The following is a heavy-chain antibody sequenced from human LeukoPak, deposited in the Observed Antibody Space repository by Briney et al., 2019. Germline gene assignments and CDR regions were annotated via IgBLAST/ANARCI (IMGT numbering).Heavy chain of an antibody. CDR3: ARCPYSSSTLFDY. Sequence: SETLSLTCTVSGGSISNYYWNWIRQPPGKGLEWIGYIYYSGSTNYNPSLKSRVTMSVDTSKNQFSLKLTSVTAADTAVYYCARCPYSSSTLFDYWGQGTLVTVSS. CDR1: GGSISNYY. D-gene: IGHD6-6*01. V-gene: IGHV4-59*01. J-gene: IGHJ4*02. CDR2: IYYSGST.